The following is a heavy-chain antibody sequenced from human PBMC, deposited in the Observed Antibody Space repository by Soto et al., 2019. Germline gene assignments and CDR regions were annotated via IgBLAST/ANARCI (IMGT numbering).Heavy chain of an antibody. D-gene: IGHD5-12*01. V-gene: IGHV4-59*08. CDR2: ISYSGST. J-gene: IGHJ6*03. Sequence: QVQLQESGPGLVKPSETLSLTCTVSGGSISSYYWSWIRQPPGKGLEWIGYISYSGSTNYNPSLTSPVTISVDTSKNQFSLKLSSVTAADTAVYYWAKRSPSYDLMDVWGKGTTVTVSS. CDR3: AKRSPSYDLMDV. CDR1: GGSISSYY.